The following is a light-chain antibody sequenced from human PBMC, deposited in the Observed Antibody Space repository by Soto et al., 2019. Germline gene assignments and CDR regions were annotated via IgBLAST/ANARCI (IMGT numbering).Light chain of an antibody. CDR2: DAS. CDR1: QSASSSY. CDR3: QQYGSSPPIT. V-gene: IGKV3D-20*01. Sequence: EIVLTQSPATLSLSPGERATLSCRASQSASSSYLAWYQQKPGLAPRLLIYDASSRATGIPDRFSGSGSGTDFTLTIGRLEPEDFAVYYCQQYGSSPPITFGRGTRLEIK. J-gene: IGKJ5*01.